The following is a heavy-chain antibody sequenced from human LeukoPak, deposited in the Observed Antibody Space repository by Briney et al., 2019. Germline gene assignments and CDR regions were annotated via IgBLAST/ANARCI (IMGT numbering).Heavy chain of an antibody. D-gene: IGHD4-17*01. J-gene: IGHJ4*02. CDR3: AKDEAPRLRRQEPDS. V-gene: IGHV3-30*18. Sequence: GGSLRLSCAASGFTFSSYWMSWVRQAPGKGLEWVAVISYDGSDKYYADSVRGRFTISRDNSKNTLFLQVNSLRAEDTAVYYCAKDEAPRLRRQEPDSWGQGTLVTVSS. CDR2: ISYDGSDK. CDR1: GFTFSSYW.